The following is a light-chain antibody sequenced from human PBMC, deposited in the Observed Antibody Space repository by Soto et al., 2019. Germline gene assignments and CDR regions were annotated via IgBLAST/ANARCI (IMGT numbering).Light chain of an antibody. CDR3: QQYNNWPRT. CDR1: QSVSSN. J-gene: IGKJ1*01. Sequence: ALTQSPATLSAPPRARATRSCGASQSVSSNLAWYQQKPGQAPRLLIYGASTRATGIPARFSGSGSGTEFTLTISSLQSEDFAVYYCQQYNNWPRTFGQGTKVDIK. V-gene: IGKV3-15*01. CDR2: GAS.